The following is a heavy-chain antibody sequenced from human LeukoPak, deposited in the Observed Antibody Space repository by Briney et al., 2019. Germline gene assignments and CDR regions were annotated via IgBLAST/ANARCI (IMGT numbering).Heavy chain of an antibody. Sequence: GGSLRVSCAASGFTFSDYYMSWIRQAPGKGLEWVSYISSSSSYTNYADSVRGRFTISRDNAKNSLYLQMNSLRAEDTAVYYCARDLDGDRGSGADYWGQGTLVTVSS. J-gene: IGHJ4*02. D-gene: IGHD4-17*01. CDR3: ARDLDGDRGSGADY. CDR1: GFTFSDYY. CDR2: ISSSSSYT. V-gene: IGHV3-11*06.